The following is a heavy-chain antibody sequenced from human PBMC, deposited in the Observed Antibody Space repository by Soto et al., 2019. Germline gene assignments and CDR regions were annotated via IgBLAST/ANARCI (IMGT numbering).Heavy chain of an antibody. J-gene: IGHJ4*02. D-gene: IGHD5-12*01. CDR2: IVVGSGST. CDR3: AAPPNRDAYNYGY. V-gene: IGHV1-58*01. Sequence: QMQLVQSGPEVRKPATSVKVSCKASGLTFSSSAVQWVRQARGQRLEWIGWIVVGSGSTRYAQKFQERVTITRDMSTSTAYMELSSLRSEDTAVYYCAAPPNRDAYNYGYWGQGTLVTVSS. CDR1: GLTFSSSA.